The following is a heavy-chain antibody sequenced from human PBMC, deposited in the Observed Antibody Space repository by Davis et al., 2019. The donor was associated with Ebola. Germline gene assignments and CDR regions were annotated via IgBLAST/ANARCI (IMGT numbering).Heavy chain of an antibody. J-gene: IGHJ4*02. D-gene: IGHD4-23*01. Sequence: GESLKISCAASGFTFSSYRMNWVRQAPGKGLEWVSYISSSSSTIYYAEPVKGRFTISRDNAKNSLYLQMNGLRDEDTAVYYCARDRAEGPYGGNPIDYWGQGTLVTVSS. CDR2: ISSSSSTI. CDR1: GFTFSSYR. CDR3: ARDRAEGPYGGNPIDY. V-gene: IGHV3-48*02.